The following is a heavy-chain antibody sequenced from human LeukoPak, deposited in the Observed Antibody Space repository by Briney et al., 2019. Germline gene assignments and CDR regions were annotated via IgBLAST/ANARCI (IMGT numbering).Heavy chain of an antibody. Sequence: PGRSLRLSCAASGFTFSSYGMHWVRQAPGKGLEWVAVISYDGSNKYYADSVKGRFTISRDNSKNTLYLQMNSLRAEDTAVYYCAKVRPYYYDSGFDYWGQGTLVTVSS. D-gene: IGHD3-22*01. CDR2: ISYDGSNK. CDR1: GFTFSSYG. J-gene: IGHJ4*02. V-gene: IGHV3-30*18. CDR3: AKVRPYYYDSGFDY.